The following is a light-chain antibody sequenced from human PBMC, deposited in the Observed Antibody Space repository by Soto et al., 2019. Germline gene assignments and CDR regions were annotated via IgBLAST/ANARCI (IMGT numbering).Light chain of an antibody. V-gene: IGKV1-39*01. Sequence: DIQMTQSPSSLSASVGDRVTITCRASQIISTYLNWYQQRAGLAPRLLIYAASSLQSGVPPRFSGSGSGTDFTLTISSLQPEDFATYYCQQLNGYQLTFGGGTKVDIK. CDR3: QQLNGYQLT. CDR2: AAS. CDR1: QIISTY. J-gene: IGKJ4*01.